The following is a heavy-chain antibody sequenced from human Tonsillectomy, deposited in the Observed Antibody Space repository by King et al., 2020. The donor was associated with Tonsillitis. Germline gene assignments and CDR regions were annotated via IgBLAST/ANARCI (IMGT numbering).Heavy chain of an antibody. J-gene: IGHJ4*02. CDR3: ARLPLYVGYSDYFDY. CDR1: GFSLSTSGMR. D-gene: IGHD4-23*01. V-gene: IGHV2-70*04. Sequence: TLKESGPALVKPTQTLTLTCTFSGFSLSTSGMRVSWIRQPPGKALEWLARIDWDDDKFYTTSLKTRLTISKDTSKNQVVLTMTNMDPVDTATYSCARLPLYVGYSDYFDYWGQGTLVPVSS. CDR2: IDWDDDK.